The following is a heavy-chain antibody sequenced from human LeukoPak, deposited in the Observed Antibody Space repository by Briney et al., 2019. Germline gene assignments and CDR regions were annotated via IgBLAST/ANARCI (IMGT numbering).Heavy chain of an antibody. CDR1: GGSISSTTNY. CDR3: ATYSHYLSPDAFDI. J-gene: IGHJ3*02. D-gene: IGHD4-11*01. V-gene: IGHV4-31*03. Sequence: SQTLSLTCTVSGGSISSTTNYWSWIRQHPGKGLEWVGYIYYSAYPNYNPSLKSRLTISVDTAKNQFSLKLRSVTAADTAVYYCATYSHYLSPDAFDIWGRGTMVTVSS. CDR2: IYYSAYP.